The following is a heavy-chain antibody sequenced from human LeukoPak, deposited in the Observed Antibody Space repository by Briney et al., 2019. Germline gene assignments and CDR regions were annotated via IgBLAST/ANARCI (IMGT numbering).Heavy chain of an antibody. CDR2: INHSGST. D-gene: IGHD3-22*01. Sequence: SETLSLTCAVYGGSFSGYYWSWIRQPPGKGLEWIGEINHSGSTNYNPSLKSRVPISVETSKNQFSLKLSSVTAADTAVYYCARVTGYMIEDYFDYWGQGTLVTVSS. CDR1: GGSFSGYY. CDR3: ARVTGYMIEDYFDY. J-gene: IGHJ4*02. V-gene: IGHV4-34*01.